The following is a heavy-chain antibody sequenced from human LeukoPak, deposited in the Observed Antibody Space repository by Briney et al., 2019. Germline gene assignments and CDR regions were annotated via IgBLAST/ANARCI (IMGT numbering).Heavy chain of an antibody. CDR3: ASEGPYSGWY. Sequence: ASVKVSCKASRGIFNTYAFNWVRQAPGQGLEWMGWMNPNSGNTGYAQKFQGRVTMTRNTSISTAYMELSSLRSEDTAVYYCASEGPYSGWYWGQGTLVTVSS. D-gene: IGHD6-19*01. J-gene: IGHJ4*02. CDR2: MNPNSGNT. CDR1: RGIFNTYA. V-gene: IGHV1-8*01.